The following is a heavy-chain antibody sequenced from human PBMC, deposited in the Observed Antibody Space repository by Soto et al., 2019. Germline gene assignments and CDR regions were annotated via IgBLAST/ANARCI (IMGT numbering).Heavy chain of an antibody. V-gene: IGHV3-23*01. CDR2: ITGSGRDT. CDR1: GFTFRNNV. D-gene: IGHD2-8*01. J-gene: IGHJ4*02. Sequence: GGSLRPSCAASGFTFRNNVLSWVRQAPGKGLDWVSGITGSGRDTYYADSVKGRFTISRDNSKNVVFLQMNSLRAEDTALYYCAKNGLDNSPSAIDSWGPGTLVTVSS. CDR3: AKNGLDNSPSAIDS.